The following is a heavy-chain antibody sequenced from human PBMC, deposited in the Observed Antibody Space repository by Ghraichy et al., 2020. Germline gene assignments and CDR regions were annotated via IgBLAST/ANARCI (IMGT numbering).Heavy chain of an antibody. CDR2: ISGSGGST. Sequence: GGSLRLSCAASGFTFSSYAMSWVRQAPGKGLEWVSAISGSGGSTYYADSVKGRFTISRDNSKNTLYLQMNSLRAEDTAVYYCAKDLSYDSSGYYYGDAFDIWGQGTMVTVSS. V-gene: IGHV3-23*01. CDR3: AKDLSYDSSGYYYGDAFDI. CDR1: GFTFSSYA. J-gene: IGHJ3*02. D-gene: IGHD3-22*01.